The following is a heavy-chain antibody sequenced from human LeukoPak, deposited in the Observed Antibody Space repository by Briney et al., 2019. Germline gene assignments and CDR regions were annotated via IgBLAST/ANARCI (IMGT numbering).Heavy chain of an antibody. Sequence: SETLSLTCTVSGGSISSYYWSWIRQPPGKGLEWIGYIYYSGSTNYNPSLKSRVTISVDTSKNQFSLKLSSVTAADTAVYYCARDPRDGGFTWSYARGQGTLFTVSS. J-gene: IGHJ5*02. CDR2: IYYSGST. V-gene: IGHV4-59*01. CDR1: GGSISSYY. CDR3: ARDPRDGGFTWSYA.